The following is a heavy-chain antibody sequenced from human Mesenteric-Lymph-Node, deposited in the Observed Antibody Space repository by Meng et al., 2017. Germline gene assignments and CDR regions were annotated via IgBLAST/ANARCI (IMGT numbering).Heavy chain of an antibody. V-gene: IGHV3-21*01. CDR3: ARAPHYYDSSAPDY. D-gene: IGHD3-22*01. Sequence: GGSLRLSCAASGFTFSSYSMNWVRQAPGKGLEWVSSISSSSSYIYYADSVKGRFTISRDNAKNSLYLQMNSLRAEDTAVYYCARAPHYYDSSAPDYWGQGTLVTVSS. J-gene: IGHJ4*02. CDR1: GFTFSSYS. CDR2: ISSSSSYI.